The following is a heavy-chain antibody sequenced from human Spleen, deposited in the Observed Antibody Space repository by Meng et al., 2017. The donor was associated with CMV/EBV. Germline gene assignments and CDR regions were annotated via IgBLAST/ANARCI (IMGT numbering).Heavy chain of an antibody. CDR2: IYYRGST. CDR3: ARTHNNWNPWPFDY. Sequence: SETLSLTCTVSGGSIISGSYYWGWIRQPPGKGLEWIGTIYYRGSTYYSPSLKSRVTISIDTSKNQFSLKLRSVTAADTAVYFCARTHNNWNPWPFDYWGQGTLVTVSS. V-gene: IGHV4-39*07. D-gene: IGHD1-20*01. CDR1: GGSIISGSYY. J-gene: IGHJ4*02.